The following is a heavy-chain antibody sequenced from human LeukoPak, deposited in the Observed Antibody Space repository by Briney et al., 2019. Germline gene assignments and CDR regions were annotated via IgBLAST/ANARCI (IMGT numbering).Heavy chain of an antibody. CDR2: IKQDETEK. CDR3: ARVGSYYYDSSGYYYPEAFDI. CDR1: GFTFSTYW. V-gene: IGHV3-7*03. Sequence: PGGSLRLSCAPSGFTFSTYWMSWLRQAPGKGLECVANIKQDETEKYYVDSVKGRFTISRDNAKNSLYLQMNSLRVGDTAVYYCARVGSYYYDSSGYYYPEAFDIWGQGTMVTVSS. D-gene: IGHD3-22*01. J-gene: IGHJ3*02.